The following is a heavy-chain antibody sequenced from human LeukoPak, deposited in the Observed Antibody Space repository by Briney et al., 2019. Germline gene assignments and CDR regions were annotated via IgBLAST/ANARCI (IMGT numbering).Heavy chain of an antibody. CDR1: GGSISSYY. CDR3: ARVGDCGGDCSHFDY. CDR2: IYYSGST. J-gene: IGHJ4*02. D-gene: IGHD2-21*02. Sequence: SETLSLTCTVSGGSISSYYWSWIRQPPGKGLEWTGYIYYSGSTNYNPSLKSRVTISVDTSKNQFSLKLSSVTAADTAVYYCARVGDCGGDCSHFDYWGQGTLVTVSS. V-gene: IGHV4-59*01.